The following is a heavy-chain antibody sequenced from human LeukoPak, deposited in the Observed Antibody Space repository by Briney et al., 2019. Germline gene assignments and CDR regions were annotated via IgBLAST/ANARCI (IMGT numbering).Heavy chain of an antibody. V-gene: IGHV3-30*01. D-gene: IGHD3-16*01. Sequence: PGGSLRLSCAASGFTFSNYTMHWVRQAPGKGLEWVAVISYDGNNKYYADSVKGRFTISRGNSKNTLYLQMNNLRAEDTAVYFCARVVFLGKWSIPFDSWGQGTLVTVSS. J-gene: IGHJ4*02. CDR1: GFTFSNYT. CDR2: ISYDGNNK. CDR3: ARVVFLGKWSIPFDS.